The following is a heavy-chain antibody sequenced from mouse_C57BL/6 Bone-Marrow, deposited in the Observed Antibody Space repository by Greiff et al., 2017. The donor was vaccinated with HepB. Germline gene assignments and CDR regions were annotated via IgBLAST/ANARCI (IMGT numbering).Heavy chain of an antibody. CDR3: ARGGPNWYYFDY. CDR1: GYTFTSYW. Sequence: VQLHQPGAELVKPGASVKMSCKASGYTFTSYWITWVKQRPGQGLEWIGDIYPGSGSTNYNEKFKSKATLTVDTSSSTAYMQLSSLTSEDSAVYYCARGGPNWYYFDYWGQGTTLTVSS. D-gene: IGHD4-1*01. J-gene: IGHJ2*01. V-gene: IGHV1-55*01. CDR2: IYPGSGST.